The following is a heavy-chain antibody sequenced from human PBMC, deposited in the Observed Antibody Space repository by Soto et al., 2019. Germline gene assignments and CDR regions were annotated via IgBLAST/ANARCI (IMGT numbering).Heavy chain of an antibody. J-gene: IGHJ4*02. V-gene: IGHV4-30-4*01. CDR3: ARARYYDSSGYYYPGEGYFDC. D-gene: IGHD3-22*01. CDR2: IYYSGST. CDR1: GGSISSGDYY. Sequence: QVQLQESGPGLVKPSQTLSLTCTVSGGSISSGDYYWSWIRQPPGKGLEWIGYIYYSGSTYYNPSIKSRVTISVDTSKNQFSLKLSSVTAADTAVYYCARARYYDSSGYYYPGEGYFDCWGQGTLVTVSS.